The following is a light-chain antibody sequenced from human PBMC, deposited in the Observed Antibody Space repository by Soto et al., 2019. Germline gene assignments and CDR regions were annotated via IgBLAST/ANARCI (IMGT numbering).Light chain of an antibody. Sequence: QSVLTQPPSVSGSPGQSVTISCTGTSSDVGSYNRVSWYQQPPGTAPKLMIYEVSNRPSGVPDRFSGSKSGNTASLTISGLQAEDEVDYSCSSYTNSSTLYVFGTGTKVTVL. CDR2: EVS. CDR1: SSDVGSYNR. J-gene: IGLJ1*01. CDR3: SSYTNSSTLYV. V-gene: IGLV2-18*02.